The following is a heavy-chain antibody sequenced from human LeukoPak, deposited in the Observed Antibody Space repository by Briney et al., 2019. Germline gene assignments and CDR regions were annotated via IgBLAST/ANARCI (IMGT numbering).Heavy chain of an antibody. CDR3: ARLGYSYGHTYFDY. J-gene: IGHJ4*02. V-gene: IGHV3-48*01. D-gene: IGHD5-18*01. Sequence: PGGSLRLSXXASGFXFSSYXMNWVRQAPGKGLEWVSYISSSSSTIYYVDSVKDRFTISRDNAKNSLYLQMNSLRAEDTAVYYCARLGYSYGHTYFDYWGQGTLVTVSS. CDR1: GFXFSSYX. CDR2: ISSSSSTI.